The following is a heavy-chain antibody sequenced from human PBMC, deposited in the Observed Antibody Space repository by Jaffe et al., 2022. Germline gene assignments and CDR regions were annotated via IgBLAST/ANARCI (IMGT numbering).Heavy chain of an antibody. CDR1: GGSISSYY. CDR2: IYYSGST. Sequence: QVQLQESGPGLVKPSETLSLTCTVSGGSISSYYWSWIRQPPGKGLEWIGYIYYSGSTNYNPSLKSRVTISVDTSKNQFSLKLSSVTAADTAVYYCARALWAFEADYYYYYMDVWGKGTTVTVSS. D-gene: IGHD7-27*01. J-gene: IGHJ6*03. CDR3: ARALWAFEADYYYYYMDV. V-gene: IGHV4-59*01.